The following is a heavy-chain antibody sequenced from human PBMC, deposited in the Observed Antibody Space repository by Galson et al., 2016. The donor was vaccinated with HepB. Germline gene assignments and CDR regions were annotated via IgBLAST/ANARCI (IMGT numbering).Heavy chain of an antibody. D-gene: IGHD7-27*01. V-gene: IGHV4-39*07. CDR2: LYYSGST. CDR3: AGHRGRPWGYYYYGMDV. CDR1: GGSISSSSYY. J-gene: IGHJ6*02. Sequence: ETLSLTCTVSGGSISSSSYYRDWIRQPPGKGLEWIGSLYYSGSTYYNPSLKSRDTISVDTSKNQFSLMLTSVTAADTAVYYCAGHRGRPWGYYYYGMDVWGQGTTVTVSS.